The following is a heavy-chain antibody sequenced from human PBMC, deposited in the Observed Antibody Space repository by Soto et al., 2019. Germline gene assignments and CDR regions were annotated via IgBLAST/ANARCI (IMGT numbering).Heavy chain of an antibody. D-gene: IGHD6-13*01. V-gene: IGHV4-39*07. CDR3: ARGEAAAADYFDY. CDR1: GESISSSSYY. Sequence: PSETLSLTCIVSGESISSSSYYWGWIRQPPGKGLEWIGSIYHSGRTYYNPSLKSRVTISVDTSKNQFSLKLSSVTAADTAVYYCARGEAAAADYFDYWGQGTLVTVSS. CDR2: IYHSGRT. J-gene: IGHJ4*02.